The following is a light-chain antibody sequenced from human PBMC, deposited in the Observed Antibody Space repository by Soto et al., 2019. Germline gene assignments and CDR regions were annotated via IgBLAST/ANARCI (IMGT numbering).Light chain of an antibody. CDR1: SSDVGGYNY. J-gene: IGLJ2*01. Sequence: QSALTQPPSASGAPGQSITISCTGTSSDVGGYNYVSWYQQHPGSAPKLIIHEVNKRPSGVPDRFSGSKSVNTASLTVTGLQAEDEDDYYCSSYAGRNILLFGEGTKLTVL. CDR2: EVN. CDR3: SSYAGRNILL. V-gene: IGLV2-8*01.